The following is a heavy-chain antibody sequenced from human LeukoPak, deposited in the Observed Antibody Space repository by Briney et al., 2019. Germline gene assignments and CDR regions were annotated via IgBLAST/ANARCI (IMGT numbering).Heavy chain of an antibody. CDR3: AKFFRQWLGPSDY. J-gene: IGHJ4*02. V-gene: IGHV3-23*01. CDR2: ISGSGGST. CDR1: EFTFSNYA. Sequence: GGSLRLSCAASEFTFSNYAMSWVRQAPGKGLEWVSAISGSGGSTYYADSVKGRFTISRDNSKNTLYLQMNSLRAEDTAVYYCAKFFRQWLGPSDYWGQGTLVTVSS. D-gene: IGHD6-19*01.